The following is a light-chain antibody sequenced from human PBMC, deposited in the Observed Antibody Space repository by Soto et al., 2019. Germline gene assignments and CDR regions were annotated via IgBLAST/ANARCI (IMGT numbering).Light chain of an antibody. CDR3: QQSYSTPRN. CDR2: AAS. V-gene: IGKV1-39*01. CDR1: QSISSY. Sequence: IQLTDSPGSLFAPVGHRVTITCRASQSISSYLNWYQQKPGKAPKLLIYAASSLQSGVPSRFSGSGSGTDFTLTISSLQPEDFATYYCQQSYSTPRNFGPGTKVDI. J-gene: IGKJ3*01.